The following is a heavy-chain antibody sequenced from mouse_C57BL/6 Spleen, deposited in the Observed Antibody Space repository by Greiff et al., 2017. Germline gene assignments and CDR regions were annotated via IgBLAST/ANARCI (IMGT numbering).Heavy chain of an antibody. CDR1: GFTFSSYA. V-gene: IGHV5-4*03. CDR2: ISDGGSYT. CDR3: ARVGDYGSSYQYYFDY. J-gene: IGHJ2*01. Sequence: DVMLVESGGGLVKPGGSLKLSCAASGFTFSSYAMSWVRQTPEKRLEWVATISDGGSYTYYPDNVKGRFTISRDNAKNNLYLHMRHLKSEDTAMYYCARVGDYGSSYQYYFDYWGQGTTLTVSS. D-gene: IGHD1-1*01.